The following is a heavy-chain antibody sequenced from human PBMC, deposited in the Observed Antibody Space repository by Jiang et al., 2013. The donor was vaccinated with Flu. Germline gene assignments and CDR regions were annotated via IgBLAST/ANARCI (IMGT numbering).Heavy chain of an antibody. CDR3: ARQKVGAILGTFDI. CDR1: GGSISSYY. Sequence: LLKPSETLSLTCTVSGGSISSYYWNWIRQPPGKGLEWIGYISYSGSTSYNPSLKSRVTISGDTSKKQVSLKLSSVTAADTALYYCARQKVGAILGTFDIWGQGTMVTVSS. V-gene: IGHV4-59*01. CDR2: ISYSGST. D-gene: IGHD1-26*01. J-gene: IGHJ3*02.